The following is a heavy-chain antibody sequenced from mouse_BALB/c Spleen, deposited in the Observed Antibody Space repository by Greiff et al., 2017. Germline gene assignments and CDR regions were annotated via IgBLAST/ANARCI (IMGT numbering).Heavy chain of an antibody. Sequence: EVKLMESGGGLVKPGGSLKLSCAASGFTFSSYAMSWVRQTPEKRLEWVASISSGGSTYYSDSVKGRFTISRDNARNILYLQMSSLRSEDTALYYCARAQLGYAIDYWDQGTSVTVSS. CDR1: GFTFSSYA. J-gene: IGHJ4*01. CDR3: ARAQLGYAIDY. V-gene: IGHV5-6-5*01. CDR2: ISSGGST.